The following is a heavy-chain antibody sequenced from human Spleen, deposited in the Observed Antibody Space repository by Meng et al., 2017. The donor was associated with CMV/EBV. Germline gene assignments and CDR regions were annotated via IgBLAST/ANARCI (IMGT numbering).Heavy chain of an antibody. CDR1: GYTFTSYA. D-gene: IGHD2-21*02. CDR2: SNAGNGNT. CDR3: ARGGWGRTYGPVDT. J-gene: IGHJ5*02. Sequence: ASVKVSCKASGYTFTSYAMHWVRQAPGQRLEWMGWSNAGNGNTKYSQEFQGRVTITRDTSISAAYMELNRLTSDDTAVYYCARGGWGRTYGPVDTWGQGTLVTVSS. V-gene: IGHV1-3*02.